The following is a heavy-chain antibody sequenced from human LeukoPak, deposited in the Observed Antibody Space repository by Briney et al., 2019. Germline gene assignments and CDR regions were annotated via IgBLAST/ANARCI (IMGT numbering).Heavy chain of an antibody. CDR2: MFYSGST. J-gene: IGHJ6*03. Sequence: SETLSLTCTVSGDSISRYYWTWTRQPPGKGLEWIGYMFYSGSTTYNPSLKSRITISVDTSKNQFSLKLRSVTAADTAVYYCARLPYYYDNSGFRDYHYYMDVWGKGTTVNVFS. V-gene: IGHV4-59*08. CDR3: ARLPYYYDNSGFRDYHYYMDV. D-gene: IGHD3-22*01. CDR1: GDSISRYY.